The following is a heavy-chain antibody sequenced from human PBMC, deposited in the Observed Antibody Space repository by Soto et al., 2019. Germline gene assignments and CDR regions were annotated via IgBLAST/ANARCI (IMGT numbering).Heavy chain of an antibody. J-gene: IGHJ4*02. D-gene: IGHD6-13*01. Sequence: GGSLRLSCTASGFTFSSHAMTWVRQAPGKGLEWVSGLSGSGGSIYYADSVKGRFTISRDNSMNTLYLQMKSLRAVDTAVYYCAKVSSSWYAGFFDLWGQGTPVTVSS. CDR1: GFTFSSHA. CDR3: AKVSSSWYAGFFDL. CDR2: LSGSGGSI. V-gene: IGHV3-23*01.